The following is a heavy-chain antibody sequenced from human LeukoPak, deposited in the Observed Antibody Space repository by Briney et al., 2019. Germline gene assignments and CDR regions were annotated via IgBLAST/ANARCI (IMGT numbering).Heavy chain of an antibody. CDR1: EFTFSNAW. V-gene: IGHV3-15*01. CDR2: IKSKTDGGTT. CDR3: TTGEITMIVGRGDY. J-gene: IGHJ4*02. D-gene: IGHD3-22*01. Sequence: GGSLRLSCAASEFTFSNAWMSWVRQAPGKGLEWVGRIKSKTDGGTTDYAAPVKGRFTISRDDSKNTLYMQMNSLKTEDTAVYYCTTGEITMIVGRGDYWGQGTLVTVSS.